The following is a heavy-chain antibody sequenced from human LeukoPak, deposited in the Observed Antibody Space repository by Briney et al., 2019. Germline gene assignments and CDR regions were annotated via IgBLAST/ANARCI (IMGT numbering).Heavy chain of an antibody. CDR2: IYQSGST. CDR3: ARGRQSGGWFDP. Sequence: PSETLSLTCTVSGYSISSGYYWGWSRQSPGKGLECVGSIYQSGSTYYTPSLKRRVTISVDTSKNQFSLKLRSVTAADTAVYYGARGRQSGGWFDPWGLGTLVTVSS. J-gene: IGHJ5*02. V-gene: IGHV4-38-2*02. CDR1: GYSISSGYY. D-gene: IGHD1-1*01.